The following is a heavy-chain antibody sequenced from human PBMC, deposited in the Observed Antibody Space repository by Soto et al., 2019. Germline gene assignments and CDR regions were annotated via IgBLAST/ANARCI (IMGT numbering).Heavy chain of an antibody. CDR2: INTDGGIT. Sequence: EVQLVESGGDLVQPGGSLRLSCAASGFTFSSHWMHWVRRVPGEGLVLVSHINTDGGITGYADSVKGRFTISRDNAKKTLYLQMNGLRVEDTSVYYCTREAGYCSRTSCYRRAFDSWGQGTMVTVSS. J-gene: IGHJ3*02. D-gene: IGHD2-2*01. CDR1: GFTFSSHW. CDR3: TREAGYCSRTSCYRRAFDS. V-gene: IGHV3-74*01.